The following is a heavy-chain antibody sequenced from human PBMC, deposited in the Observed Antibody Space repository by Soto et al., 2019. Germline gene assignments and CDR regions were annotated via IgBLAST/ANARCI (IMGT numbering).Heavy chain of an antibody. CDR3: ARDRRGKQLVRAYYYYYGMDV. CDR1: GYTFTSYG. V-gene: IGHV1-18*01. D-gene: IGHD6-6*01. CDR2: ISAYNGNT. J-gene: IGHJ6*02. Sequence: GASVKVSCKASGYTFTSYGIIWARQAPGQGLEWMGWISAYNGNTNYAQKLQGRVTMTTDTSTSTAYMELRSLRSDDTAVYYCARDRRGKQLVRAYYYYYGMDVWGQGTTVTVSS.